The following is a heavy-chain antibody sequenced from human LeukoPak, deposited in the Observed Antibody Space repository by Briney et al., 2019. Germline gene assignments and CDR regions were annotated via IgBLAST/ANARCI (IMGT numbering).Heavy chain of an antibody. CDR1: GGSISSDNYY. Sequence: SETLSLTCTVSGGSISSDNYYWSWIRQPAGKGLEWIGRIYTSWSTNYNPSLKSRVTITVDTSKTQLSLKLNSVAAANPAIYSCARVSETKGQGLARNWFDAWGQGILV. J-gene: IGHJ5*02. CDR3: ARVSETKGQGLARNWFDA. CDR2: IYTSWST. V-gene: IGHV4-61*02. D-gene: IGHD6-19*01.